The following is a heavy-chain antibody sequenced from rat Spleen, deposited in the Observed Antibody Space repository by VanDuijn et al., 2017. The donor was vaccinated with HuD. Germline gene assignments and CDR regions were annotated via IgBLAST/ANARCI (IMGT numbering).Heavy chain of an antibody. CDR3: ARSYGGYTSNWFPY. D-gene: IGHD1-11*01. CDR1: GFSLTSYH. CDR2: IWGDGST. V-gene: IGHV2-43*01. Sequence: QVQLKESGPGLVQPSQTLSLTCTVSGFSLTSYHVTWVRQPPGKGLEWLGVIWGDGSTDYNSALKSRLRISRDTSKSQVFLKMNSLLTDDTVIYCCARSYGGYTSNWFPYWGQGVMVTVSA. J-gene: IGHJ2*01.